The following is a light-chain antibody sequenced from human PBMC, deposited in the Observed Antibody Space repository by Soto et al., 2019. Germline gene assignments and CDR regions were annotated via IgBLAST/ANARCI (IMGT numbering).Light chain of an antibody. CDR1: SSDIGGYFY. V-gene: IGLV2-14*01. Sequence: QSALTQPASVSGSPGQSITISCTGTSSDIGGYFYVSWYQQHPGSAPKLILYEVSNRPSGVSNRFSGSKSGNTASLTISGLQAEDEADYYCSSYTDSSTLVFGTGTKVT. CDR2: EVS. J-gene: IGLJ1*01. CDR3: SSYTDSSTLV.